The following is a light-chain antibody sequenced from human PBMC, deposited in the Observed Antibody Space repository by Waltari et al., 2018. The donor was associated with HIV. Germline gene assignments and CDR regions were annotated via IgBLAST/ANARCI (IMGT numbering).Light chain of an antibody. V-gene: IGLV1-47*01. CDR1: SSNIENDN. CDR3: VGWDSSLSAYV. CDR2: KNF. Sequence: QSFLTQPPSASGTPGQTVTISCSGSSSNIENDNVYWYQQLPGMTPKLLIYKNFLRPSGIPDRFAASKSGTSASLTISGLRCADEADYYCVGWDSSLSAYVFGAGTKVAVL. J-gene: IGLJ1*01.